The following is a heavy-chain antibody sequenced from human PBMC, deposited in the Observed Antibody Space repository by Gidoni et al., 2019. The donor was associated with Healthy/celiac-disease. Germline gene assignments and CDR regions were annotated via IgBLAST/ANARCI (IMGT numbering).Heavy chain of an antibody. V-gene: IGHV1-46*01. D-gene: IGHD4-17*01. CDR1: GYTFPSYY. CDR3: ARAVTDIATTVTTFNYGMDV. CDR2: INPSGGST. Sequence: QVQLVQSGAEVKKPGASVKVSCQASGYTFPSYYMPWVRQAPGQGLEWMGIINPSGGSTSYAQKFQGRVTMTRDTSTSTGYMELSSLRSEDTAVYYCARAVTDIATTVTTFNYGMDVWGQGTTVTVSS. J-gene: IGHJ6*02.